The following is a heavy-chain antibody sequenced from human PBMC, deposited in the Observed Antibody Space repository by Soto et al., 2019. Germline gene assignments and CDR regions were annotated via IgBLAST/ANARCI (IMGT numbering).Heavy chain of an antibody. CDR2: ISAYNGNT. V-gene: IGHV1-18*01. D-gene: IGHD3-22*01. CDR3: ARDTDDSSGFRVDY. Sequence: GASVKVSCKASGYTFTRYGISWVRQAPGQGLEWMGWISAYNGNTNYAQKFQGRVTMTTDTSTSTAYMELSSLRSEDTAVYYCARDTDDSSGFRVDYWGQGTLVTVSS. CDR1: GYTFTRYG. J-gene: IGHJ4*02.